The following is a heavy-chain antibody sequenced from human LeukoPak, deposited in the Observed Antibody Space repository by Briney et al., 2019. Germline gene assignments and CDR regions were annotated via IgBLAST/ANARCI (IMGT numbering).Heavy chain of an antibody. D-gene: IGHD6-6*01. J-gene: IGHJ4*02. V-gene: IGHV3-53*01. CDR1: GFTVSSNY. CDR2: IYKDGST. CDR3: AKGMGAARGY. Sequence: GGSLRLSCAASGFTVSSNYMSWVRQAPGKGLEWVSVIYKDGSTYYADSVKGRFTVSRDNSKNTLYLQMNSLRAEDTAVYYCAKGMGAARGYWGQGTLVTVSS.